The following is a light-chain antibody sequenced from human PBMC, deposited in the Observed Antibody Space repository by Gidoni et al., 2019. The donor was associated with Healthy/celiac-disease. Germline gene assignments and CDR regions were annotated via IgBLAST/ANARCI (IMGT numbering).Light chain of an antibody. J-gene: IGKJ4*01. V-gene: IGKV1-33*01. CDR1: QDISNY. CDR2: DAS. CDR3: QQYDNLPT. Sequence: DIQMTQSPSSLSASVGDRVNITCQASQDISNYLNWYQQKPGKAPKLLIYDASNLETGVPSRFSGSGSGTDFTFTISSLQPEDIATYYCQQYDNLPTFGGGTKVEIQ.